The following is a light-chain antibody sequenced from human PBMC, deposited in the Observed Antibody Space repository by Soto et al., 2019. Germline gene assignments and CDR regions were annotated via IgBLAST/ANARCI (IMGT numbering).Light chain of an antibody. CDR2: EVT. CDR1: SSDVGGYNF. CDR3: GSYTTSSTLV. V-gene: IGLV2-14*03. J-gene: IGLJ1*01. Sequence: QSALTQPASVSGSPGQSITISCTGTSSDVGGYNFVSWFQQHPGKAPKLMIFEVTSRPSGVSNRFSGSKSGNTASLTISGLQPEDGADYYCGSYTTSSTLVFGTGTKVTVL.